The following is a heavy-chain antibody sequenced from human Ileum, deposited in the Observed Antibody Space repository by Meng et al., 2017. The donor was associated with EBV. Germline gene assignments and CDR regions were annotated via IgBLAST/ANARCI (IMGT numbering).Heavy chain of an antibody. J-gene: IGHJ4*02. V-gene: IGHV1-69*06. D-gene: IGHD3-10*01. Sequence: QVQLVQSGPEVKKRGFSVKVSCKSSGSTFSVYGITWVRQAPGQGLEWMGGIIPALGTPKYARKFQDRLTITADKSTSTGYMELHSLTSNDTAVYFCARGTGADYWGQGTLVTVSS. CDR3: ARGTGADY. CDR2: IIPALGTP. CDR1: GSTFSVYG.